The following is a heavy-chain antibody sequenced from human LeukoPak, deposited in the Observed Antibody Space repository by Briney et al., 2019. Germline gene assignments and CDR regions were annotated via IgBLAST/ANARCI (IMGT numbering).Heavy chain of an antibody. CDR1: GGSISSYY. CDR3: ARDGPFDSGSFWFDP. D-gene: IGHD1-26*01. J-gene: IGHJ5*02. CDR2: IYYSGST. V-gene: IGHV4-59*12. Sequence: SETLSLTCTVSGGSISSYYWSWIRQPPGKGLEWIGYIYYSGSTNYNPSLKSRVTISVDTSKNQFSLKLSSVTAADTAVYYCARDGPFDSGSFWFDPWGQGTLVTVSS.